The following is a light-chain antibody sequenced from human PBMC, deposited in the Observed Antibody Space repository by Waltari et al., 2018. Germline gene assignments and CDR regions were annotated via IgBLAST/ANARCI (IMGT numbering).Light chain of an antibody. Sequence: DIVLTQSPGALSLSPGERASLSCRASQSVRSSFLAWYQQKPGQAPRLLIYGPSRRATGVPDRFSGSGSGTDFTLTISRLEPEDFAVYYCQQHDTSPWTFGQGTKVDLK. J-gene: IGKJ1*01. CDR1: QSVRSSF. CDR2: GPS. V-gene: IGKV3-20*01. CDR3: QQHDTSPWT.